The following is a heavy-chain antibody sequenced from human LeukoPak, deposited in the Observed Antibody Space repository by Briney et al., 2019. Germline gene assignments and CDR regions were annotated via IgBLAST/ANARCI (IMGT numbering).Heavy chain of an antibody. CDR2: LYSGSST. J-gene: IGHJ2*01. Sequence: GGSLRLSCAASGFSVSTNYMNWVRQAPGKGLEWVSILYSGSSTYYADSVEGRFIVSRDSSKNTLPLQMNDLRAEDTAVYYCARVGDHFHWYLDLWGRGTLVTVSS. D-gene: IGHD3-3*02. CDR1: GFSVSTNY. CDR3: ARVGDHFHWYLDL. V-gene: IGHV3-53*01.